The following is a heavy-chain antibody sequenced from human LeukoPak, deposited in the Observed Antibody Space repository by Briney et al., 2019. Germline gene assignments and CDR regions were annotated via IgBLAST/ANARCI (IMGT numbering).Heavy chain of an antibody. CDR2: INPNSVVT. Sequence: ASVKLSCSPSRYPVTPYYVLWVRQAPGQRLEWMGWINPNSVVTNYAQKVQGRVTMTRATSISTAYMGLSRLRSDDTAVYYCASESSSGVTFIDYWGQGTLVTVSS. V-gene: IGHV1-2*02. J-gene: IGHJ4*02. D-gene: IGHD1-14*01. CDR3: ASESSSGVTFIDY. CDR1: RYPVTPYY.